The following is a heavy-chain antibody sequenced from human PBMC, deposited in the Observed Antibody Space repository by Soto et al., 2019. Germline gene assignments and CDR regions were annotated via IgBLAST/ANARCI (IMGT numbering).Heavy chain of an antibody. Sequence: SETLFLTCTVSGGSISSYYWSWIRQPPGKGLEWIGYIYYSGSTNYNPSLKSRVTISVDTSKNQFSLKLSSVTAADTAVYYCARHDSHDYGDYVAYMDVWGKGTTVTVSS. CDR1: GGSISSYY. CDR3: ARHDSHDYGDYVAYMDV. V-gene: IGHV4-59*01. J-gene: IGHJ6*03. CDR2: IYYSGST. D-gene: IGHD4-17*01.